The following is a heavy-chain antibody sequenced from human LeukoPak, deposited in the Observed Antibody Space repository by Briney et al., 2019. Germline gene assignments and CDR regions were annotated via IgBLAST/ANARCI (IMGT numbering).Heavy chain of an antibody. CDR3: ARAGYGDSDFDN. V-gene: IGHV4-38-2*02. D-gene: IGHD4-17*01. CDR2: IYHSGNT. J-gene: IGHJ4*02. Sequence: SETLSLTCSVSGYSISSSYYWGWIRQPPGKGLEWIGSIYHSGNTYYNPSLKSRVTISVDTSKNQFSLKLNSVTAADTAVYYCARAGYGDSDFDNWGQGTLVTVSS. CDR1: GYSISSSYY.